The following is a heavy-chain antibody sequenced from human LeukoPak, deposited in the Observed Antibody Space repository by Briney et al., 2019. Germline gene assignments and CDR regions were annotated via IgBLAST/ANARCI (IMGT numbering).Heavy chain of an antibody. CDR3: TRVGHIDEGIDY. CDR2: IKQDGSKK. CDR1: GFTFSSYW. J-gene: IGHJ4*02. D-gene: IGHD3-9*01. Sequence: GGSLRLSCAASGFTFSSYWMNWARQAPGKGLGWVANIKQDGSKKSYVDSVKGRFTISRDNAKNSLYLQMNSLRAEDTAIYYCTRVGHIDEGIDYWGQGTLVTVSS. V-gene: IGHV3-7*04.